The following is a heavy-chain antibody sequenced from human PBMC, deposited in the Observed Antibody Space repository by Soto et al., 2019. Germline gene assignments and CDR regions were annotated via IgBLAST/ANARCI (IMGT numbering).Heavy chain of an antibody. CDR1: GDTFTSHA. J-gene: IGHJ5*02. D-gene: IGHD6-13*01. Sequence: GASVKVSCKASGDTFTSHAMHWVRQAPGQRLEWMGWINAGNGNTKYSQKFQGRVTITTDTSASTAYMELSSLRSEDTAVYYCARDGIAAAGTSWFDPWGQGTLVTVSS. CDR2: INAGNGNT. CDR3: ARDGIAAAGTSWFDP. V-gene: IGHV1-3*01.